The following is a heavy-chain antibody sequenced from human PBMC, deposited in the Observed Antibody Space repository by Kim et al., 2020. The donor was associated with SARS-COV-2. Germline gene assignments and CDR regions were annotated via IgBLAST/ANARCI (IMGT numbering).Heavy chain of an antibody. CDR2: TYYRSRWYS. CDR3: ARTEFEAEVRWFDP. V-gene: IGHV6-1*01. J-gene: IGHJ5*02. D-gene: IGHD3-10*01. CDR1: GDSVSRKTAA. Sequence: SQTLSLTCAISGDSVSRKTAAWNWIRQSPSKGLEWLGRTYYRSRWYSDYAESVKSRITINADTSKNQFFLQLNYVTPEDTAVYYCARTEFEAEVRWFDPWGQGTLVTVSS.